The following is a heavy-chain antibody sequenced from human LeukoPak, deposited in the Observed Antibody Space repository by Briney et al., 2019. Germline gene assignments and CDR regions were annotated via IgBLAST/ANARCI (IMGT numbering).Heavy chain of an antibody. D-gene: IGHD2-2*01. CDR2: ISGSGGST. CDR1: GFTFSSYS. Sequence: GGPLRLSCAASGFTFSSYSMNWVRQAPGKGVEWVSAISGSGGSTYYADSVKGRFTISRDNSKNTLYLQMNSLRAEDTAVYYCAKDRGIVVVPDWFDPWGQGTLVTVSS. V-gene: IGHV3-23*01. CDR3: AKDRGIVVVPDWFDP. J-gene: IGHJ5*02.